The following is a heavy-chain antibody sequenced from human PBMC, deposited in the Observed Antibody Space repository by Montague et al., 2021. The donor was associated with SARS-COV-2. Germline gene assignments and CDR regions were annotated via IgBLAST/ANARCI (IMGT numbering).Heavy chain of an antibody. Sequence: SETLSLTCTVSGDSISSSSYYWGWIRHPPGKGLEWIGSINNRGNTYNNPPLRSRVSISVDTSKNQFSLNVRSVTAADTGLFYCVRVTHPRSAWPYYMDVWGKGTTVTV. CDR2: INNRGNT. V-gene: IGHV4-39*01. D-gene: IGHD4-11*01. J-gene: IGHJ6*03. CDR1: GDSISSSSYY. CDR3: VRVTHPRSAWPYYMDV.